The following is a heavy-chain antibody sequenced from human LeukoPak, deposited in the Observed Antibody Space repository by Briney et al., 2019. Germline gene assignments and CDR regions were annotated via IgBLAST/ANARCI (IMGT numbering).Heavy chain of an antibody. CDR3: ARVRYNWNDFDY. Sequence: PSETLSLTCTVSGGSISSYYWSWIRQPPGKGLEWIGYIYYSGSTNYNPFLKSRVTISVDTSKNQFSLKLSSVTAADTAVYYCARVRYNWNDFDYWGQGTLVTVSS. CDR1: GGSISSYY. V-gene: IGHV4-59*01. CDR2: IYYSGST. J-gene: IGHJ4*02. D-gene: IGHD1-1*01.